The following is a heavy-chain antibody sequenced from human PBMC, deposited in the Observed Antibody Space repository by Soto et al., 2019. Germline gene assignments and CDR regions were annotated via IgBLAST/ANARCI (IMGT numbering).Heavy chain of an antibody. V-gene: IGHV1-18*04. CDR2: ISAYSGNT. J-gene: IGHJ4*01. D-gene: IGHD4-17*01. CDR1: GYTFTYYE. Sequence: ASVKVSCKASGYTFTYYEITWVRQAPGQGLEWMGWISAYSGNTNYAQKLQGRLTMTTDTSTNTAYMELRSLRSDDTAVYYCARXVKAGDYGDYGRYYFDYWGHGTLVTISS. CDR3: ARXVKAGDYGDYGRYYFDY.